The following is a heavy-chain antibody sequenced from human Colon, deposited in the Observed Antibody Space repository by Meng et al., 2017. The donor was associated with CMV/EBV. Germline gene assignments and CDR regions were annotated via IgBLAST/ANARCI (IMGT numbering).Heavy chain of an antibody. CDR3: ARGIYDSSGYYYYYFDY. CDR2: TFYRSKWDN. D-gene: IGHD3-22*01. Sequence: SSHSAAWHWISQSPSRGLEWLVRTFYRSKWDNDYAVSVKSRITINPDTSKNQFSLQLNSVTPEDTAVYYCARGIYDSSGYYYYYFDYWGQGTLVTVSS. CDR1: SSHSAA. J-gene: IGHJ4*02. V-gene: IGHV6-1*01.